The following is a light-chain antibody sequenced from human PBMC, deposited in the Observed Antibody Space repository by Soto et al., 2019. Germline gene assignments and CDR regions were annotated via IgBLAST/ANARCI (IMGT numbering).Light chain of an antibody. CDR3: QQYNSYSPET. Sequence: DIQMTQSPSTLSASVGDRVTIGWLASQSISKWLAWYQQKPGKAPNLLIYDASTLESGVPSRFSGSGSGTEFTLTITGLQPDDFATYYCQQYNSYSPETFGQGTKV. V-gene: IGKV1-5*01. J-gene: IGKJ1*01. CDR2: DAS. CDR1: QSISKW.